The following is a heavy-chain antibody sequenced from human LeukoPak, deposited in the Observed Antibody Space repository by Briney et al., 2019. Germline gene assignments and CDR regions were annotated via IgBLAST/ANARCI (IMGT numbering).Heavy chain of an antibody. D-gene: IGHD6-19*01. CDR2: ISSNGGST. J-gene: IGHJ4*02. V-gene: IGHV3-64D*06. CDR1: GFIFSNYA. CDR3: VKGKGIAVTSLDY. Sequence: GGSLRLSCSASGFIFSNYAMHWVRQAPGKGLEYVSAISSNGGSTYYADSVKGRFTISRDNSKNTLYPQMSSLRAEDTAVYYCVKGKGIAVTSLDYWGQGTLVTVSS.